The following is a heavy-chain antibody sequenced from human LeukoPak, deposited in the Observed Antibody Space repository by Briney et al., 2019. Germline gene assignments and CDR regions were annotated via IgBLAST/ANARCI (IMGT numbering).Heavy chain of an antibody. CDR3: AKDWHDSSGYWDNWFDP. D-gene: IGHD3-22*01. CDR2: ISSSGRTI. CDR1: GFTFNSYE. J-gene: IGHJ5*02. Sequence: GGSLRLSCAASGFTFNSYEMNWVRQAPGKGLEWVSYISSSGRTIYYADSVKGRFTISRDNAKNTLYLQMNSLRAEDTAVYYCAKDWHDSSGYWDNWFDPWGQGTLVTVSS. V-gene: IGHV3-48*03.